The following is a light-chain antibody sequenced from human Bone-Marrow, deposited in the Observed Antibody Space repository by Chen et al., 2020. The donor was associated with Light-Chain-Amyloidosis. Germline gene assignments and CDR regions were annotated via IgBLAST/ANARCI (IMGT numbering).Light chain of an antibody. J-gene: IGLJ3*02. V-gene: IGLV3-21*02. CDR1: NIGSTS. Sequence: SYVLTQPSSVSVAPGQTATIACGGNNIGSTSVHWYQQTPGQAPLLVVYVYSDRPSGIPERLSGSNSGNTATLTISRVEAGDEADYYCQVWDRSSDRPVFGGGTKLTVL. CDR3: QVWDRSSDRPV. CDR2: VYS.